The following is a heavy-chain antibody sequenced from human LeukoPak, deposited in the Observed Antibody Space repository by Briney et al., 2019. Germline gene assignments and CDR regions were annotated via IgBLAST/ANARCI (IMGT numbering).Heavy chain of an antibody. V-gene: IGHV5-51*01. J-gene: IGHJ4*02. CDR1: GYIFASYW. D-gene: IGHD2-15*01. Sequence: GESLKISCKAAGYIFASYWIGWVRQMPGKGLEWMGITYPSDSDTRYSPSFQGQVTFSVDQSTNTAFLQWNTLRASDSAVYYCARQKYCSGASCFVVTDPFEYGGQGTQVIVSS. CDR2: TYPSDSDT. CDR3: ARQKYCSGASCFVVTDPFEY.